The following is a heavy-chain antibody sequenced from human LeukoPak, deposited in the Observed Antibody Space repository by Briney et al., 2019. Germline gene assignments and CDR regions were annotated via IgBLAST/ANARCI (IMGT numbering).Heavy chain of an antibody. Sequence: GGSLRLSCAASGFSFSTYLMSWVRQAPGKGLEWVANIKQDGSEKYYVDSAKGRFTISRDNAKDSLYLQMNSLGAEDTAVYYCATDLGSSRPNFWGQGILVTVSS. CDR1: GFSFSTYL. CDR3: ATDLGSSRPNF. J-gene: IGHJ4*02. D-gene: IGHD6-13*01. CDR2: IKQDGSEK. V-gene: IGHV3-7*01.